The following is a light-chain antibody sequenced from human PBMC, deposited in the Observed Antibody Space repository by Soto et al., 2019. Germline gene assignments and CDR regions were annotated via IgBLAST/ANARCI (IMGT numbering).Light chain of an antibody. CDR2: DAS. Sequence: DIKMTQSPSALSASVGDRVTITCGASQSISYWLAWYQQKPGKAPKLLIYDASSLESGVPSRFSGSGSGTEFTLTSSSLQADDFATYFCQQYDDYPLTLGGGTKVDIK. CDR3: QQYDDYPLT. CDR1: QSISYW. J-gene: IGKJ4*01. V-gene: IGKV1-5*01.